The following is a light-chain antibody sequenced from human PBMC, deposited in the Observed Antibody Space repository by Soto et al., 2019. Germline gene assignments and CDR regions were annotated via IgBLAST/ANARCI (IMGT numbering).Light chain of an antibody. CDR2: DAY. V-gene: IGKV1-5*01. J-gene: IGKJ1*01. CDR3: QQYNSYSWT. Sequence: DIQMTQSPSTLSASVGDRVTITCRASQSISSLLAWYQQKPGKAPKLLIYDAYSLESGVPSRFSGSGSGTEFTLTISSLQPDDFATYYCQQYNSYSWTFGQGTKVEIK. CDR1: QSISSL.